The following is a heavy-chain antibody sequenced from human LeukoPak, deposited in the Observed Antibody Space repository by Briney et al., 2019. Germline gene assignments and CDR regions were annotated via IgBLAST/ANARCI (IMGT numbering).Heavy chain of an antibody. V-gene: IGHV4-59*01. J-gene: IGHJ6*02. CDR3: ARDSDDFWSGYPRRMDV. CDR1: GGSISSYY. CDR2: IYYSGST. D-gene: IGHD3-3*01. Sequence: SETLSLTCTVSGGSISSYYWSWIRQPPGKGLEWIGYIYYSGSTNYNPSLKSRVTISVDTSKNQFSLKLSSVTAADTAVYYCARDSDDFWSGYPRRMDVWGQGTTVTVSS.